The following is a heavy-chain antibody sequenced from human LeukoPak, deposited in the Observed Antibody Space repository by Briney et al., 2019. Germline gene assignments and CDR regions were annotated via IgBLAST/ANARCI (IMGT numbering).Heavy chain of an antibody. CDR1: GGSIINYY. Sequence: SETLSLSCTASGGSIINYYWSWIRQPPGKGLEWIGYMYHTGHTMYNSSLKSRVTMSLDTSKNHFSLRLSSVTAADTAVYYCARHPFATPFDYWGPGTLVTVSS. CDR3: ARHPFATPFDY. J-gene: IGHJ4*02. V-gene: IGHV4-59*08. D-gene: IGHD2-15*01. CDR2: MYHTGHT.